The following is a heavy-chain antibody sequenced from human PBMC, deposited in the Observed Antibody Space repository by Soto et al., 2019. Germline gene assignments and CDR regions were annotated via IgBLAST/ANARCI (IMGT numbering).Heavy chain of an antibody. J-gene: IGHJ5*02. CDR1: GFTFSSYS. CDR3: ARDFALARIAAAGTGWFDP. V-gene: IGHV3-21*01. D-gene: IGHD6-13*01. CDR2: ISSSSSYI. Sequence: GGSLRLSCAASGFTFSSYSMNWVRQAPGKGLEWVSSISSSSSYIYYADSVKGRFTISGDNAKNSLYLQMNSLRAEDTAVYYCARDFALARIAAAGTGWFDPWGQGTLVTVSS.